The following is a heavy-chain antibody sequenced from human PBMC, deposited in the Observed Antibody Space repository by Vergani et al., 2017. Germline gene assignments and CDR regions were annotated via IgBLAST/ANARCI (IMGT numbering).Heavy chain of an antibody. Sequence: EVQLLESGGGLVQPGGSLRLSCAASGFTFSSYAMSWVRQAPGKGLEWVSAISGSGGSTYYADSVKGRFTISRDNSKNTLYLQMNSLRAEDTAVYYCATKSRAPFYCSSTSCPQPFDYWGQGTLVTVSS. J-gene: IGHJ4*02. V-gene: IGHV3-23*01. CDR3: ATKSRAPFYCSSTSCPQPFDY. CDR2: ISGSGGST. D-gene: IGHD2-2*01. CDR1: GFTFSSYA.